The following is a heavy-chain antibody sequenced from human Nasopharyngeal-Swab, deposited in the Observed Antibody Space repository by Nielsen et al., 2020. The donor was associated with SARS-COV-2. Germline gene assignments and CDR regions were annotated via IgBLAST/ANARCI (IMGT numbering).Heavy chain of an antibody. CDR1: GGSISSYY. D-gene: IGHD1-26*01. V-gene: IGHV4-39*01. CDR3: ARKGGVVGAASRDNYFDY. J-gene: IGHJ4*02. CDR2: IFYSGNT. Sequence: SETLSLTCTVSGGSISSYYWGWIRQPPGKGREWLGIIFYSGNTYYNPSLKSRVTISVDTSKNQFSLKLSSLTAADTAVYYCARKGGVVGAASRDNYFDYWGQGTLVTVSS.